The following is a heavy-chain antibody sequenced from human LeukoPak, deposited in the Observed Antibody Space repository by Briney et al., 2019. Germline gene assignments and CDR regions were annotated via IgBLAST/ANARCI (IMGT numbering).Heavy chain of an antibody. V-gene: IGHV5-51*03. J-gene: IGHJ3*02. CDR1: GYSFTSYW. CDR2: IYPGDSDT. D-gene: IGHD2-15*01. Sequence: GESLKISCKGSGYSFTSYWIGWVRQMPGKGLGWMGIIYPGDSDTRYGPSFQGQVTISADKSISTAYLRWSSLKASDTAMYYCATTVVAATPVAFDIWGQGTMVTVSS. CDR3: ATTVVAATPVAFDI.